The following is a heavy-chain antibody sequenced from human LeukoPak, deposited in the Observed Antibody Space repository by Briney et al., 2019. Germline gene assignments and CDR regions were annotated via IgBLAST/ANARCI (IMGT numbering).Heavy chain of an antibody. V-gene: IGHV1-18*01. CDR3: ARSWIQLWHFDY. Sequence: GASVKVSCKAPGYTFTSYGISWVRQAPGQGLEWMGWISAYNGNTNYAQKLQGRVTITTDTSTSTAYMELRSLRYDDTAVYYCARSWIQLWHFDYWGQGTLVTVSS. CDR2: ISAYNGNT. D-gene: IGHD5-18*01. CDR1: GYTFTSYG. J-gene: IGHJ4*02.